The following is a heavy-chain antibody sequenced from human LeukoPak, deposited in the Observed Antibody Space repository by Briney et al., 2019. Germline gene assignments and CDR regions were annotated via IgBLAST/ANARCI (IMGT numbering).Heavy chain of an antibody. CDR3: ARDSDSGTTGAVIDY. V-gene: IGHV4-39*07. CDR1: GGSINSSSYY. D-gene: IGHD1-7*01. J-gene: IGHJ4*02. CDR2: IYYSGST. Sequence: SETLSLTCTVSGGSINSSSYYWGWIRQPPGKGLERIGSIYYSGSTYYNPSLKSRVTISVDTSKNQFSLKLSSVTAADTAVYYCARDSDSGTTGAVIDYWGQGTLVTVSS.